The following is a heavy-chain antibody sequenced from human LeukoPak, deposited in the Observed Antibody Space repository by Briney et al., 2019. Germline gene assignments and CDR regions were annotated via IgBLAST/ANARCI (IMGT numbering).Heavy chain of an antibody. CDR3: ATTKGQWLVTYYFEY. D-gene: IGHD6-19*01. J-gene: IGHJ4*02. Sequence: GASVKVSCKASGYTFTSYGISWVRQAPGQGLEWMGWISAYNGNTNYAQKLQGRVTMTTDTSTSTAYMELRSLRSDDTAVYYCATTKGQWLVTYYFEYWGQGTLVTVSS. CDR2: ISAYNGNT. CDR1: GYTFTSYG. V-gene: IGHV1-18*01.